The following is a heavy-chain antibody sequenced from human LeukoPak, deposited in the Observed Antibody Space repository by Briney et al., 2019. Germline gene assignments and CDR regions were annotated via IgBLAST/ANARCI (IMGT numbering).Heavy chain of an antibody. CDR1: GFTFSNYG. CDR3: VKDSLRD. Sequence: PGGSLRLSCAASGFTFSNYGLHWVRQAPGKGLEWVAFIRYDGSNKYYADSVKDRFTISRDNSKNTLYLQMNSLRAEDTAMYYCVKDSLRDWGQGTLVTVSS. J-gene: IGHJ4*02. V-gene: IGHV3-30*02. D-gene: IGHD4-17*01. CDR2: IRYDGSNK.